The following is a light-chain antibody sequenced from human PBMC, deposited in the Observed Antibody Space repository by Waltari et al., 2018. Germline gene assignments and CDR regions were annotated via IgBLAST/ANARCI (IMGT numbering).Light chain of an antibody. V-gene: IGKV4-1*01. Sequence: DIVMTQSPDSLTVSLGERATINCKSSQNVLYISNNKNYLAWYQQKPGQPPKLPLYWASTRESGVPDRFSGSGSGTDFTLTISSLQAEDVAVYYCQQYYSTPPTFGPGTRVDIK. J-gene: IGKJ3*01. CDR3: QQYYSTPPT. CDR1: QNVLYISNNKNY. CDR2: WAS.